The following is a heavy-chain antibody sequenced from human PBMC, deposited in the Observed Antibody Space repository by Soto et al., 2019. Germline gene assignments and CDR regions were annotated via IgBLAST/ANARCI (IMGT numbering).Heavy chain of an antibody. D-gene: IGHD1-26*01. J-gene: IGHJ4*02. CDR3: ARWDHVSSYFDF. CDR1: GHSITSYY. CDR2: VYHRGST. Sequence: SETLSLTCIVSGHSITSYYWSWIRQPPGKGLEWIGDVYHRGSTKYNPSLKSRVTISAGTSKNQFSLRLTSVTAADAAMYYCARWDHVSSYFDFWGQGILVTVSS. V-gene: IGHV4-59*01.